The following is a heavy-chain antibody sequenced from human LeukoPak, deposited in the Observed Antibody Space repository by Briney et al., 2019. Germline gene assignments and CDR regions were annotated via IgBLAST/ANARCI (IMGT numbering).Heavy chain of an antibody. V-gene: IGHV3-30*18. CDR2: ISYDGSNK. CDR1: GFTFSSYG. J-gene: IGHJ4*02. CDR3: AKDREGIFDY. Sequence: GGSLRLSCAASGFTFSSYGMHWVRQAPGKGLEWVAVISYDGSNKYYADSVKGRFTISRDNSKNTLYLQMNSLRAEDTAVYYCAKDREGIFDYWGQGTLVTVSS.